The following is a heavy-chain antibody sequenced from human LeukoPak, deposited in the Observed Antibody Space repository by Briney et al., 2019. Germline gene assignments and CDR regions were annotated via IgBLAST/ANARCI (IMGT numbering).Heavy chain of an antibody. V-gene: IGHV3-23*01. D-gene: IGHD3-22*01. CDR2: ISGSGGST. J-gene: IGHJ4*02. Sequence: PGGSLRLSCAASGFTFSSYAMSWVRQAPGKGLEWVSAISGSGGSTYYADSVKGRFTISRDNSKNTLYLQMNSLRAEDTAVYYCAKDLHYYDSSGYYYDYFDYWGQGTLVTVSS. CDR3: AKDLHYYDSSGYYYDYFDY. CDR1: GFTFSSYA.